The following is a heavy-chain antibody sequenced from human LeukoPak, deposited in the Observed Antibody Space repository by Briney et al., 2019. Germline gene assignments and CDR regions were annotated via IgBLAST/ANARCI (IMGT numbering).Heavy chain of an antibody. CDR2: IYCSGST. Sequence: PSETLSLTCTVSGGSISSSSYYWGWIRQPPGKGLEWIGSIYCSGSTYYNPSLKSRVTISVDTSKNQFSLKLSSVTAADTAVYYCASPRYCSSTSCYFGYDYWGQGTLVTVSS. V-gene: IGHV4-39*01. CDR1: GGSISSSSYY. CDR3: ASPRYCSSTSCYFGYDY. J-gene: IGHJ4*02. D-gene: IGHD2-2*01.